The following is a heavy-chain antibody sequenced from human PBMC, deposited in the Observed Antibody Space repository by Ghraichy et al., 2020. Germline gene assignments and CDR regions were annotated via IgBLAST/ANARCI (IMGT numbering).Heavy chain of an antibody. CDR1: GFSIRRYS. CDR3: ARVRYTSSTALDY. CDR2: ISSSSTYI. D-gene: IGHD6-6*01. V-gene: IGHV3-21*01. Sequence: GGSLRLSCAASGFSIRRYSMHWVRQAPGKGLEWVSSISSSSTYIYYADSLKGRFTISRDNGKNSLYLQMNSLRAEDTAVYYCARVRYTSSTALDYWGQGTLVTVAS. J-gene: IGHJ4*02.